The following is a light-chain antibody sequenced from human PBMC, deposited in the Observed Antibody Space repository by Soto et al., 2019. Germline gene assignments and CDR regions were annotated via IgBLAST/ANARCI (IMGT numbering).Light chain of an antibody. Sequence: DIQLTQSPSFLSASVGDRVTITCRASQAISNNLAWYQHNPGKPPKVLIYGASTLQSGVPSRFSGSGSGTEFTLTISSLQPEDFATYYCQQLNNYPRALTFGGGTKVEFE. V-gene: IGKV1-9*01. CDR1: QAISNN. CDR3: QQLNNYPRALT. CDR2: GAS. J-gene: IGKJ4*01.